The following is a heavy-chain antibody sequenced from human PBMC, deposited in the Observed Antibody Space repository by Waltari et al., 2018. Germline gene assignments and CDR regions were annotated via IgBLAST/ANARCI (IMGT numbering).Heavy chain of an antibody. CDR1: GYRLSELS. CDR3: TTDIMLRVFSNV. J-gene: IGHJ6*02. D-gene: IGHD3-10*01. V-gene: IGHV1-24*01. CDR2: LDPEDEET. Sequence: QVQLVQSGAEVRKPGASVKVHCKVYGYRLSELSMHWVRQAPGKGLEWVGGLDPEDEETVYAQKFQGRVTMTEDTSTDTAYMELSSLRSDDTAVYYCTTDIMLRVFSNVWGQGTTVTVSS.